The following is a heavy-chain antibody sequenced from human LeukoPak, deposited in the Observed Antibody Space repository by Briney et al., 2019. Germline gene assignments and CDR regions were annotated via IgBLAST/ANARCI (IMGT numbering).Heavy chain of an antibody. Sequence: PSETLSLTCTVSGGSISSGSYYWGWIRQPPGKGLEWIGSIYYSGSTYYNPSLKSRVTISVDTSKNQFSLKLSSVTAADTAVYYCARHGVQLTSIDYWGQGTLVTVSS. CDR3: ARHGVQLTSIDY. CDR2: IYYSGST. V-gene: IGHV4-39*01. J-gene: IGHJ4*02. D-gene: IGHD1-1*01. CDR1: GGSISSGSYY.